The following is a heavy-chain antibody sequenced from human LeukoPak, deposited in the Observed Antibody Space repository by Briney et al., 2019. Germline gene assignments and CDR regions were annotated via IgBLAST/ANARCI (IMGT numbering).Heavy chain of an antibody. J-gene: IGHJ5*02. Sequence: PSETLSLTCTVPGGSISSSSYYWGWIRQPLGKGLEWIGSIYYSGSTYYNPSLNSRVTISVDTSKNQFSLKLSSVTAADTAVYYCARELGHCPNGVCWSGPWSQGTLVTVSP. CDR1: GGSISSSSYY. D-gene: IGHD2-8*01. CDR2: IYYSGST. CDR3: ARELGHCPNGVCWSGP. V-gene: IGHV4-39*07.